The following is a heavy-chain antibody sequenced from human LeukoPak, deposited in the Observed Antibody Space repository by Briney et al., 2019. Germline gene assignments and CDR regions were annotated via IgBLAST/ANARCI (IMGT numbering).Heavy chain of an antibody. CDR1: GYSFTNYW. V-gene: IGHV5-10-1*01. Sequence: GESLKISCKGSGYSFTNYWINWVRHMPGKGLEWMGRIDPSDSYPSYSPSFQGPVIISADKSISTAYLQWSSLQASDIAMYYCASPLNTVWNLDSWGRGTLVTVSS. J-gene: IGHJ4*02. CDR2: IDPSDSYP. CDR3: ASPLNTVWNLDS. D-gene: IGHD1-1*01.